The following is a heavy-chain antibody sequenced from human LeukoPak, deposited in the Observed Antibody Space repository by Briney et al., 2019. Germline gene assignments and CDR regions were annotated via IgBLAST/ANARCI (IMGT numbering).Heavy chain of an antibody. CDR1: GGSISSGSYY. CDR3: ALGNPYYYYMDV. Sequence: PSETLSLTCTVSGGSISSGSYYWSWIRQPAGTGLEWIGRIYTSGSTNYNPSLKSRVTISVDTSKNQFSLKLSSVTAADTAVYYCALGNPYYYYMDVWGKGTTVTVSS. V-gene: IGHV4-61*02. D-gene: IGHD1-14*01. CDR2: IYTSGST. J-gene: IGHJ6*03.